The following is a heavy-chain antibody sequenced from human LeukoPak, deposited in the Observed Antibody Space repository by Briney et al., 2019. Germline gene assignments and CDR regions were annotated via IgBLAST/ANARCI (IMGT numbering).Heavy chain of an antibody. CDR1: GGSISSGDYY. CDR3: ARQPSAMVSYYYYGMDV. J-gene: IGHJ6*02. CDR2: IYYSGST. Sequence: PSETLSLTCTVSGGSISSGDYYWSWIRQPPGKGLEWIGYIYYSGSTYYNPSLKSRVTISVATSKNQFSLKLSSVTAADTAVYYCARQPSAMVSYYYYGMDVWGQGTTVTVSS. D-gene: IGHD5-18*01. V-gene: IGHV4-30-4*01.